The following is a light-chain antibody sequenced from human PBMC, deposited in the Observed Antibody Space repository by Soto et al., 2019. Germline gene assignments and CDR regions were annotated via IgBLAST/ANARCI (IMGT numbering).Light chain of an antibody. V-gene: IGLV2-14*01. Sequence: SALTQPASVSGSPGQSITISCTGTSSDVSGYNYVSWYQQHPGKAPKLMIYDVSNRPSGVSNRFSGSKSGNTASLTISGLQAEDEADYYCSSYTSSSTLYVFGTGTKVTV. CDR3: SSYTSSSTLYV. J-gene: IGLJ1*01. CDR1: SSDVSGYNY. CDR2: DVS.